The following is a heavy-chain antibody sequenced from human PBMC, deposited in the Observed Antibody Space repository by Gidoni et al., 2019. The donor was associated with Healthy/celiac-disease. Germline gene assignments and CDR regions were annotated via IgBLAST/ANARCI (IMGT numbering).Heavy chain of an antibody. V-gene: IGHV4-34*01. CDR3: ARRMTTVTSGCFDL. CDR1: GGSFSGYY. Sequence: QVQLQQWGAGLLKPSETLSLTCAVYGGSFSGYYWSWIRQPLGKGLEWIGEINHSGSTNYNPSLKSRVTISVDTSKNQFSLKLSSVTAADTAVYYCARRMTTVTSGCFDLWGRGTLVTVSS. D-gene: IGHD4-17*01. J-gene: IGHJ2*01. CDR2: INHSGST.